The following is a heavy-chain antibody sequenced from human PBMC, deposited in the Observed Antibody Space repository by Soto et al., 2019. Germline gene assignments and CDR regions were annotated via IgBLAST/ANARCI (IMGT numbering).Heavy chain of an antibody. J-gene: IGHJ1*01. CDR2: IYSGGST. Sequence: EVQLVESGGGLIQPGGSLRLSCAASGFTVSSNSMSWVRQAPGKGLEWVSVIYSGGSTYYADSVKGRFTISRDNSKNTLYLHMNSLRAEDTAVYYCARDRVESGYPEYFQHWGQGTLVTVSS. V-gene: IGHV3-53*01. D-gene: IGHD3-22*01. CDR1: GFTVSSNS. CDR3: ARDRVESGYPEYFQH.